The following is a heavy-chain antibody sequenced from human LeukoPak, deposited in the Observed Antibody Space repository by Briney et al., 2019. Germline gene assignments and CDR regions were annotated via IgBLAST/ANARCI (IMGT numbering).Heavy chain of an antibody. CDR2: ISGSGGSA. V-gene: IGHV3-23*01. CDR3: AKVRSSGWYDGMDV. J-gene: IGHJ6*02. D-gene: IGHD6-19*01. Sequence: PGGSLRLSCAASGFTFSSYSMNWVRQAPGKGLEWVSAISGSGGSAYYADSMKGRFTISRDNSKNTLYLQMNSLRAEDTAMYYCAKVRSSGWYDGMDVWGQGTTVTVSS. CDR1: GFTFSSYS.